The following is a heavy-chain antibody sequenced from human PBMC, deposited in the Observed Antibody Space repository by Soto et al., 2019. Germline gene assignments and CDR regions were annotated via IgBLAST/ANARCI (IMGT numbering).Heavy chain of an antibody. CDR1: GYTFTGYG. CDR2: ISAYNGNT. D-gene: IGHD3-10*01. J-gene: IGHJ6*02. CDR3: ARDTVVRGSKRIYYYSGMDV. Sequence: ASVKVSCKASGYTFTGYGISWVRQAPGQGLEWMGWISAYNGNTNYAQKLQGRVTMTTDTSTSTAYMELRSLRSDDTAVYYCARDTVVRGSKRIYYYSGMDVWGQGTTVTVSS. V-gene: IGHV1-18*01.